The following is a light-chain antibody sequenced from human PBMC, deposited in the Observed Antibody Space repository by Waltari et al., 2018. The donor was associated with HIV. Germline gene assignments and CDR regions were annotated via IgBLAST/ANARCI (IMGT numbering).Light chain of an antibody. CDR2: GAS. Sequence: EIVMTQSPATLSVSPGERATLSCRASQSVSSNSAWFQQTPGQAPRLLIYGASTRATGIPARFSCSGSGTDFTLTISSLQSEDFAVYYCQQYDKSWTFGQGTKVEIK. J-gene: IGKJ1*01. V-gene: IGKV3-15*01. CDR3: QQYDKSWT. CDR1: QSVSSN.